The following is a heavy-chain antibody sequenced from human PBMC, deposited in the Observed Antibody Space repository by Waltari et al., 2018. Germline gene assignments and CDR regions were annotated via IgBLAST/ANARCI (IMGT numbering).Heavy chain of an antibody. J-gene: IGHJ4*02. CDR2: SNAGNGNT. Sequence: QVQLVQSGAEVKKPGSSVKVSCKASGGTFSSYAISWVRQAPGQRLEWMGWSNAGNGNTKYSQKFQGRVTITRDASASTAYMELSSLRSEDTAVYYCARPFFGAVPFYFDYWGQGTLVTVSS. CDR3: ARPFFGAVPFYFDY. V-gene: IGHV1-3*01. D-gene: IGHD3-10*01. CDR1: GGTFSSYA.